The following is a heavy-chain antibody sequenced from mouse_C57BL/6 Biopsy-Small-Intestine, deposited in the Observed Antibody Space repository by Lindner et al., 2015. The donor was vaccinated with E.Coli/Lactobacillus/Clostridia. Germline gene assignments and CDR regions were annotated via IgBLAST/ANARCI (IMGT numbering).Heavy chain of an antibody. CDR3: ARGGLGLYYFDY. Sequence: VQLQESGPELVKPGASVKISCKTSGYSFTDYNMNWVKQSNGKSLEWIGVINPNYGTTNYNQKFKGKATLTVDQSSSTAYMQLNSLTSDDSAVYYCARGGLGLYYFDYWGQGTTLTVSS. CDR2: INPNYGTT. V-gene: IGHV1-39*01. CDR1: GYSFTDYN. D-gene: IGHD4-1*01. J-gene: IGHJ2*01.